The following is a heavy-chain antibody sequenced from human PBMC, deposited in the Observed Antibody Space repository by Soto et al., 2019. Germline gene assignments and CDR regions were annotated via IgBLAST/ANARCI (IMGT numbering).Heavy chain of an antibody. CDR1: GFTFSSYS. V-gene: IGHV3-23*01. CDR2: ISSSGSTT. D-gene: IGHD5-18*01. J-gene: IGHJ3*02. Sequence: PGGSLRLSCAVSGFTFSSYSMNWVRQAPGKGLEWVSAISSSGSTTYYTHSVKGRFTISRDNSKNTLYLQINSLRAEDTAVYYCAKDFEYTYGYDAFDIWGQGTMVTVSS. CDR3: AKDFEYTYGYDAFDI.